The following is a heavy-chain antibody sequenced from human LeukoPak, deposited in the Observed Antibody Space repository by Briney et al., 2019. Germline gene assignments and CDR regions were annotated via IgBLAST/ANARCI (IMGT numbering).Heavy chain of an antibody. CDR3: AREEQDLVRDYYYYMDL. D-gene: IGHD6-13*01. J-gene: IGHJ6*03. Sequence: GALRLSCVASGFTFAAYALHWVRQAPGKGLQWVALISYDGLKKYYAESVKGRFSISKDSSKNTLYLQMDSLRIDDTGVYYCAREEQDLVRDYYYYMDLWGKGTTVTVSS. CDR2: ISYDGLKK. CDR1: GFTFAAYA. V-gene: IGHV3-30*04.